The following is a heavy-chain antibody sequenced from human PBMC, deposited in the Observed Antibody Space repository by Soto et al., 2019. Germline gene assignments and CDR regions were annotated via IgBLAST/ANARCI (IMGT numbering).Heavy chain of an antibody. CDR1: GFTFSNYA. Sequence: QVQLVESGGGGVQPGGSLRLSCAASGFTFSNYAMHWVRQAPGKGLEWVAIISFDGINRFYRDSVKGRFTISRDNSKNTLYLEMSSLRAEDTAVYFCAKDLSYCCGGSSYQHDGSDNLDQVTLVTVSS. CDR2: ISFDGINR. D-gene: IGHD2-15*01. CDR3: AKDLSYCCGGSSYQHDGSDN. V-gene: IGHV3-30*18. J-gene: IGHJ4*02.